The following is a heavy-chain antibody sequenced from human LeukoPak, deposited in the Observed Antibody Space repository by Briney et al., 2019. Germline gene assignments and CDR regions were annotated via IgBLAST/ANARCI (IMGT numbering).Heavy chain of an antibody. J-gene: IGHJ4*02. D-gene: IGHD2-2*01. Sequence: SVKVSCKASGGTFSSYAISWVRQAPGQGLEWMGGIIAIFGTANYAQKFQGRVTITTDESTSTAYMELSSLRSEDTAVYYCARDFVVPAAMRSPRRYYFDYWGQGTLVTVSS. CDR1: GGTFSSYA. V-gene: IGHV1-69*05. CDR2: IIAIFGTA. CDR3: ARDFVVPAAMRSPRRYYFDY.